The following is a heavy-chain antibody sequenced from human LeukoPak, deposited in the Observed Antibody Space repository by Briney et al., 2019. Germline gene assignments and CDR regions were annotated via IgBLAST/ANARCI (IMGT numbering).Heavy chain of an antibody. D-gene: IGHD6-13*01. J-gene: IGHJ4*02. CDR1: GFTFSSYA. CDR2: FTSMSRTI. CDR3: ARQSSGIAATDKIDY. Sequence: GGSLRLSCAASGFTFSSYAMTWVRQAPGKGLEWVSSFTSMSRTIYYADSVKGRFTISRDDAKKSLYLQMNSLRVEDTAIYYCARQSSGIAATDKIDYWGQGTLVTVS. V-gene: IGHV3-21*01.